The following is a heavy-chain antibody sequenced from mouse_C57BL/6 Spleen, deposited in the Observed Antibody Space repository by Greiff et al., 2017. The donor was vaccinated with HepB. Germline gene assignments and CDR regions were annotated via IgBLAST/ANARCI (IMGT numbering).Heavy chain of an antibody. CDR2: IYPGSGNT. CDR3: ARGPHYDPRTWFAY. CDR1: GYTFTDYY. Sequence: VQLQQSGAELVRPGASVKLSCKASGYTFTDYYINWVKQRPGQGLEWIARIYPGSGNTYYNEKFKGKATLTAEKSSSTAYMQLSSLTSEDSAVYFCARGPHYDPRTWFAYWGQGTRVTVSA. J-gene: IGHJ3*01. D-gene: IGHD2-4*01. V-gene: IGHV1-76*01.